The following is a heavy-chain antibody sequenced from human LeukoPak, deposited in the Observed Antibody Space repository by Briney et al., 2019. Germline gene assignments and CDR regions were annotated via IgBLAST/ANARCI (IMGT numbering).Heavy chain of an antibody. V-gene: IGHV4-34*01. D-gene: IGHD3-16*02. CDR2: INHSGST. Sequence: SETLSLTCAVYGGSFSGYYWSWIRQPPGKGLEWIGEINHSGSTNYNPSLKSRVTISVDTSKNQFSLKLSSVTAADTAVYYCARLWMITFGGVIGNFDYWGQGTLVTVSS. CDR3: ARLWMITFGGVIGNFDY. CDR1: GGSFSGYY. J-gene: IGHJ4*02.